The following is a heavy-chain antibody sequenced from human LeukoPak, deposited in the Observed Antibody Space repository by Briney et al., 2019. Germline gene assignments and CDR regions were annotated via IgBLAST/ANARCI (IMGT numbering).Heavy chain of an antibody. J-gene: IGHJ4*02. CDR1: GFTFSSYA. CDR3: AKDQIAVAGFVGIQRPGDFDY. Sequence: GGSLRLSCAASGFTFSSYAISWVRQAPGRGLEWVSAISGSGGSTYYADSVKGRFTISRDNSKNTLYLQMNSLRAEDTAVYYCAKDQIAVAGFVGIQRPGDFDYWGQGNLVTVSS. D-gene: IGHD6-19*01. CDR2: ISGSGGST. V-gene: IGHV3-23*01.